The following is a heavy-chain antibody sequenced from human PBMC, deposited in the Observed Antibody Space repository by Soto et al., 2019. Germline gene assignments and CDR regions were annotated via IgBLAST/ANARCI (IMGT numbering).Heavy chain of an antibody. CDR3: ARGGYCSGGSCYWFDP. CDR2: IYYSGST. J-gene: IGHJ5*02. Sequence: SETLSLTCTVSGGSIRSYSWSWIRQPPGKGLEWIGYIYYSGSTNYNPSLKSRVTISVDTSKNQFSLKLSSVTAADTAVYYCARGGYCSGGSCYWFDPWGQGTLVTVS. D-gene: IGHD2-15*01. V-gene: IGHV4-59*01. CDR1: GGSIRSYS.